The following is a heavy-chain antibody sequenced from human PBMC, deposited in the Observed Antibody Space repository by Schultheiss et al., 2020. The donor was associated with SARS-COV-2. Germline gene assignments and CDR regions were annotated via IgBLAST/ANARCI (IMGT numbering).Heavy chain of an antibody. CDR1: GGSFSGNY. J-gene: IGHJ6*03. Sequence: SETLSLTCAVYGGSFSGNYWSWIRQPPGKGLEWIGEINHSGSTNYNPSLKSRVTISVDTSKIQFSLKLSSVTAADTAVYYCARDRQGYDILTGYYKYYYYYMDVWGKGTTVTVSS. CDR3: ARDRQGYDILTGYYKYYYYYMDV. CDR2: INHSGST. D-gene: IGHD3-9*01. V-gene: IGHV4-34*01.